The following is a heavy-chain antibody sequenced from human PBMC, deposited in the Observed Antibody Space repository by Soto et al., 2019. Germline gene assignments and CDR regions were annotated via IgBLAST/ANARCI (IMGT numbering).Heavy chain of an antibody. D-gene: IGHD3-22*01. CDR3: AKERISRGWYGMGTFEL. Sequence: SVKVSCKASGGTFGSDPISWVRQAPGQGLEWMGGIAPIFGTTNFAQKFQGRLTITADEATSTAYMDLSSLRFEDTAGYYCAKERISRGWYGMGTFELWGKGRVFTV. CDR2: IAPIFGTT. CDR1: GGTFGSDP. J-gene: IGHJ3*01. V-gene: IGHV1-69*01.